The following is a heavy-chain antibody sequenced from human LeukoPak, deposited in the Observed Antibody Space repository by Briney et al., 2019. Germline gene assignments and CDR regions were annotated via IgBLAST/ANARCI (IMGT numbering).Heavy chain of an antibody. Sequence: SVKVSCKASGGTFSSYAISWVRQAPGQGLEWMGRIIPILGIANYAQKFQGRVTITADKSTSTAYMELSSLRSEDTAVYYCARDMNYYDSSGYYYFDYWGQGALVTVSS. J-gene: IGHJ4*02. D-gene: IGHD3-22*01. CDR3: ARDMNYYDSSGYYYFDY. V-gene: IGHV1-69*04. CDR1: GGTFSSYA. CDR2: IIPILGIA.